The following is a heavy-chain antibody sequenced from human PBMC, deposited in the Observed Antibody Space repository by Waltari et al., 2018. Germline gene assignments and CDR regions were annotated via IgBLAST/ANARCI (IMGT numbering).Heavy chain of an antibody. Sequence: QVQLVQSGAEVKKPGSSVKVSCKASGGTFSSYAISWVRQAPGQGLEWMGGIIPIFGTANYAQKFQGRVTITADESTSTAYMELSSLRSEDTAVYYCARDREDTAAGTYYYYGMDVWGQGTTVTVSS. CDR2: IIPIFGTA. D-gene: IGHD6-13*01. J-gene: IGHJ6*02. CDR1: GGTFSSYA. V-gene: IGHV1-69*01. CDR3: ARDREDTAAGTYYYYGMDV.